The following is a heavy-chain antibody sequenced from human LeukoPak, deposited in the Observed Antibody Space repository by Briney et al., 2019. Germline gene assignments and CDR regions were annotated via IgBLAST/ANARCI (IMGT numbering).Heavy chain of an antibody. D-gene: IGHD3-10*01. V-gene: IGHV3-64*04. CDR3: ARDLGDYASGKSYFDY. CDR1: GFTFSNYA. Sequence: GGSLRLSCSASGFTFSNYAMHWVRQAPGKGLDCISTISSTGGSTYYADSVKGRFTISRDNSKNTLYLQMNSMRAEDTAMYYCARDLGDYASGKSYFDYWGQGTLVTVSS. CDR2: ISSTGGST. J-gene: IGHJ4*02.